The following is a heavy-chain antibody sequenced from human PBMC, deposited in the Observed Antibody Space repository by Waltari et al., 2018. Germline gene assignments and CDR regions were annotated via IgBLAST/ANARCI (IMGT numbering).Heavy chain of an antibody. Sequence: QVQLQQWGAGLLKPSATLSLTCAVYGGSFSGYYWSWIRQPPGKGLEWIGEINHSGSTNYNPSLKSRVTISVDTSKNQFSLKLSSVTAADTAVYYCARGFSDIVVVVAATPLDYWGQGTLVTVSS. V-gene: IGHV4-34*01. CDR2: INHSGST. D-gene: IGHD2-15*01. CDR3: ARGFSDIVVVVAATPLDY. CDR1: GGSFSGYY. J-gene: IGHJ4*02.